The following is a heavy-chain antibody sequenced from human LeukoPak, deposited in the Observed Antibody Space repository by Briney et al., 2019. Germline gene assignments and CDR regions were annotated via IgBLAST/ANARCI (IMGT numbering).Heavy chain of an antibody. D-gene: IGHD5-18*01. CDR3: VSDTALGY. Sequence: GGSLRLSCAASGFTFSNYWMHWVRQAPGKGLVWVSRIKTDGSSTFYADSVKGRFTISRDNAKNTMYLQMNSLRVEDTAVYYCVSDTALGYLGQGTLVTVSS. V-gene: IGHV3-74*01. CDR2: IKTDGSST. J-gene: IGHJ4*02. CDR1: GFTFSNYW.